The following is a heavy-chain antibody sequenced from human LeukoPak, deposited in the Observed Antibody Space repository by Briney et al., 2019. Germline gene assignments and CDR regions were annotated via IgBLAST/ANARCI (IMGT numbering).Heavy chain of an antibody. Sequence: SETLSLTCTVSGGSISSSSYYWGWIRQPPGKGLEWIGSIYYSGSTYYNPSLKSRVTISVDTSKNQFSLKLSSVTAADTAVYYCARDVVAVNPNWFDPWGQGTLVTVSS. V-gene: IGHV4-39*07. J-gene: IGHJ5*02. CDR1: GGSISSSSYY. CDR2: IYYSGST. D-gene: IGHD4-11*01. CDR3: ARDVVAVNPNWFDP.